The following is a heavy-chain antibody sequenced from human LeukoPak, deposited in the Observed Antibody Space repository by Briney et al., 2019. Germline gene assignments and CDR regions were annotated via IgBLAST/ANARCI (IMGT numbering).Heavy chain of an antibody. D-gene: IGHD4-17*01. Sequence: SETLSLTCAVYGGSFSGYYWSWIRQPPGKGLEWIGEINHSGSTNYNPSLKSRVTISVDTSKNQFSLKLSSVTAADTAVYYCARDETNDDYGCAFDIWGQGTMVTVSS. CDR2: INHSGST. V-gene: IGHV4-34*01. CDR3: ARDETNDDYGCAFDI. J-gene: IGHJ3*02. CDR1: GGSFSGYY.